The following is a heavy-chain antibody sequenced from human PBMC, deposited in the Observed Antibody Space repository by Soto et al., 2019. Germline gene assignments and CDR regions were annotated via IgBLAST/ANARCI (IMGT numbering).Heavy chain of an antibody. J-gene: IGHJ4*02. D-gene: IGHD2-8*01. V-gene: IGHV4-39*01. Sequence: QLQLQESGPGLVKPSETLSLTCTVSAGSISSSSYYWGWIRQPPGKGLEWIGRIYYSGSTYYNPSLKSRVPISVDTSKNQFSLKLITVTAADTAVYYCARLVFRGGYHFDYWGQGTPVTVSS. CDR2: IYYSGST. CDR3: ARLVFRGGYHFDY. CDR1: AGSISSSSYY.